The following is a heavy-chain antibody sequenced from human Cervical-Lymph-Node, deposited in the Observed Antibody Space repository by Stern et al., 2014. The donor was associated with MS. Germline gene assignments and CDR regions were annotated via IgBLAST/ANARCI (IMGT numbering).Heavy chain of an antibody. V-gene: IGHV3-30*04. CDR2: ISYDGRDK. J-gene: IGHJ4*02. D-gene: IGHD1-26*01. CDR3: AKGGSGSYLD. CDR1: GFVFRRYA. Sequence: VQLVESGGCVVQPGRSLRLSCAASGFVFRRYALHWVRQAPGKGLEWVALISYDGRDKYYTDSVKGRFTVSRYNSNNTVDLEMNSLRLEDTAVYYCAKGGSGSYLDWGQGSLVTVSS.